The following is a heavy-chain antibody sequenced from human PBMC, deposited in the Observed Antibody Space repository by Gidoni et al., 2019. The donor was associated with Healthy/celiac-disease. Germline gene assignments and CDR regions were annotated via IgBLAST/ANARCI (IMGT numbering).Heavy chain of an antibody. D-gene: IGHD2-15*01. J-gene: IGHJ6*02. Sequence: QFQLQESGPGLVKPSATLSLPCTVSGCSLSIYYCSWFRQPAGKGLEWIGRIYTSGSTNYNPALKSRVTMSVDTSKNQFSLKLSSVTAADTAVYYCARDAYCSGGSCYSYYYYGMDVWGQGTTVTVSS. CDR2: IYTSGST. V-gene: IGHV4-4*07. CDR1: GCSLSIYY. CDR3: ARDAYCSGGSCYSYYYYGMDV.